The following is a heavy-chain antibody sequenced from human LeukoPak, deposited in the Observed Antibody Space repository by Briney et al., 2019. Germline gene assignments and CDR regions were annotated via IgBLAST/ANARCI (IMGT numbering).Heavy chain of an antibody. J-gene: IGHJ4*02. Sequence: SETLSLTCTVSGGSISSGGYYWSWLRQHPGKGLEWIGYIYYSGSTYYNPSLKSRVTISADTSKNQFSLKLSSVTAADTAVYYCARGETGFGELLPNYFDYWGQGTLVTVSS. CDR1: GGSISSGGYY. CDR2: IYYSGST. V-gene: IGHV4-31*03. D-gene: IGHD3-10*01. CDR3: ARGETGFGELLPNYFDY.